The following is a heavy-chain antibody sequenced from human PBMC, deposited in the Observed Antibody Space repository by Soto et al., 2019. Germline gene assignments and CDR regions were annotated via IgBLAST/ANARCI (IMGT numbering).Heavy chain of an antibody. V-gene: IGHV3-23*01. CDR1: GFTFSSNA. Sequence: EVQLLESGGGLVQPGGSLRLSCAASGFTFSSNAINWVSQAPGKGLERFSVISGSGGSTYYADSVKGRFTISRDNSKNTLNLQMNSLRAEDAAVYYGARRGSGSYYDYWGQGTLGTVSS. CDR3: ARRGSGSYYDY. D-gene: IGHD1-26*01. CDR2: ISGSGGST. J-gene: IGHJ4*02.